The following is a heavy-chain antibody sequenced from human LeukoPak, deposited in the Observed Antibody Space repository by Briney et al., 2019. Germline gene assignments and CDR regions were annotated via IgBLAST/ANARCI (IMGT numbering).Heavy chain of an antibody. V-gene: IGHV3-20*04. CDR2: INWNGGST. D-gene: IGHD3-22*01. CDR1: GFTFDDYG. Sequence: GGSLRLSCAASGFTFDDYGMSWVRQAPGKGLEWVSGINWNGGSTGYADSVKGRFTISRDNAKNSLYLQMNSLRAEDTAVYYCAREPYVSSGYYRPGAFDIWGQGRMVTVPS. CDR3: AREPYVSSGYYRPGAFDI. J-gene: IGHJ3*02.